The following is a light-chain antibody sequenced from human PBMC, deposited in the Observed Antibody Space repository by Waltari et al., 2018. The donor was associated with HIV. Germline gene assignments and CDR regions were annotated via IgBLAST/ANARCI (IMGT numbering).Light chain of an antibody. CDR2: EVT. CDR3: SSFAGTHKL. CDR1: NGDISDYNY. J-gene: IGLJ2*01. Sequence: QSALTQSPSASGSPGQSVNISCTGANGDISDYNYVSWYQQHSDRPPKLIIFEVTKPPSVVPDRFSGSKSGNTASLFVSGLQPEDEATYFCSSFAGTHKLFGGGTKLTVL. V-gene: IGLV2-8*01.